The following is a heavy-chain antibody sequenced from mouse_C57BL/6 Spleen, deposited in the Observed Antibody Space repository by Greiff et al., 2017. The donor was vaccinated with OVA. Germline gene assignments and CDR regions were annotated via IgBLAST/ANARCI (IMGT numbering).Heavy chain of an antibody. CDR3: ARNWVLGRAMDY. D-gene: IGHD4-1*01. Sequence: VQLQQSGPGLVQPSQCLSITCTVSGFSFTSYGVHWVRQSPGKGLEWLGVICSGGSTDYNAAFISRLSISKDNSKSQVFFKMNSLQADDTAIYYCARNWVLGRAMDYWGQGTSVTVSS. V-gene: IGHV2-2*01. CDR2: ICSGGST. J-gene: IGHJ4*01. CDR1: GFSFTSYG.